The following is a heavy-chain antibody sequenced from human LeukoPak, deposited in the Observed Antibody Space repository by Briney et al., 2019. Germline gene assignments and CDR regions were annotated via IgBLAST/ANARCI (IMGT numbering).Heavy chain of an antibody. CDR1: AGSISIHY. D-gene: IGHD6-13*01. V-gene: IGHV4-59*11. J-gene: IGHJ6*02. CDR2: IYYSGST. Sequence: SETLSLTCTVRAGSISIHYWSWIRQPPGKGLEWIGYIYYSGSTNYNPSLKSRVTISVDTSKNQFSLKLSSVTAADTAVYYCARTISAAGPYYYYGMDVWGQGTTVTVSS. CDR3: ARTISAAGPYYYYGMDV.